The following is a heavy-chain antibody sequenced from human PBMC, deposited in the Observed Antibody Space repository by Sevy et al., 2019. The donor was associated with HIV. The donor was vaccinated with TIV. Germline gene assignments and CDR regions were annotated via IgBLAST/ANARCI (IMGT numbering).Heavy chain of an antibody. D-gene: IGHD1-26*01. V-gene: IGHV4-59*08. CDR2: IYYNGHI. J-gene: IGHJ4*02. Sequence: KASETLSLTCTVSGGSITSLYWNWIRQPPGKGLEWIANIYYNGHINYNPSLKSRVTLSLDTSKNQLSLRLSSVTAADTAMYYCAGENAWGRGYSWGQGTLVTVSS. CDR1: GGSITSLY. CDR3: AGENAWGRGYS.